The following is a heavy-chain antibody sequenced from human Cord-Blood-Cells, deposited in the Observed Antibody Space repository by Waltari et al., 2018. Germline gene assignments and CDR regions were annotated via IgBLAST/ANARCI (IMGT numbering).Heavy chain of an antibody. Sequence: QVQLVQSGAEVKKPGSSVKVSCQASGGTFSSYAISWVRQAHGQGLEWMGGGVPVVGPASYAPKYQCRVTISAEKSTSTAYMEVSSLRSEDTAGYYWGGERGRGSGSYRALDYWGQGTLVTVSS. CDR3: GGERGRGSGSYRALDY. D-gene: IGHD3-10*01. CDR2: GVPVVGPA. V-gene: IGHV1-69*06. CDR1: GGTFSSYA. J-gene: IGHJ4*02.